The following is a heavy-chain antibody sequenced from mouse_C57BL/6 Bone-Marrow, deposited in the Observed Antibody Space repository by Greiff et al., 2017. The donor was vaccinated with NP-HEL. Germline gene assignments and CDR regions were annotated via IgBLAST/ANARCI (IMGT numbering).Heavy chain of an antibody. J-gene: IGHJ4*01. CDR2: INPSSGYT. CDR1: GYTFTSYW. V-gene: IGHV1-7*01. CDR3: ARVPGSTMVTTGYAMDY. D-gene: IGHD2-2*01. Sequence: QVQLQQSGAELAKPGASVKLSCKASGYTFTSYWMHWVKQRPGQGLEWIGYINPSSGYTKYNQKFKDKATLTADKSSSKAYMQLSSLTYEDSAVYYCARVPGSTMVTTGYAMDYWGQGTSVTVSS.